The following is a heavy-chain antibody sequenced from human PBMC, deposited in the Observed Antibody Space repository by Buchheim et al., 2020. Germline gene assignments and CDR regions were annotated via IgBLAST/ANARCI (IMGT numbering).Heavy chain of an antibody. Sequence: QLQLQESDSGLVKPSQTLSLTCVVSGDPITSGPYSWSWVRQRPGKGLEWIGYTYHSGSPNYNPSLKSRVIISVDKSKNQFSLNLRSMTAADTAVYYCARGYRFAYYFDYWGQGTL. V-gene: IGHV4-30-2*01. CDR2: TYHSGSP. D-gene: IGHD3-16*01. J-gene: IGHJ4*02. CDR3: ARGYRFAYYFDY. CDR1: GDPITSGPYS.